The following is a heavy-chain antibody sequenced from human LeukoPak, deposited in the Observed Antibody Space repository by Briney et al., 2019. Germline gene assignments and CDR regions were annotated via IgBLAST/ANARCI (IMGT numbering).Heavy chain of an antibody. V-gene: IGHV3-48*02. CDR3: ARVAAGYSVNYFDY. CDR1: GFTFSDAW. D-gene: IGHD4-23*01. CDR2: ISTGSSTT. J-gene: IGHJ4*02. Sequence: PGGSLRLPCAASGFTFSDAWMNWVRQAPGKGLEWVSYISTGSSTTYYADSVKGRFTISRDNVENSLYLQMNSLRDEDTAVYYCARVAAGYSVNYFDYWGQGTLVTVSS.